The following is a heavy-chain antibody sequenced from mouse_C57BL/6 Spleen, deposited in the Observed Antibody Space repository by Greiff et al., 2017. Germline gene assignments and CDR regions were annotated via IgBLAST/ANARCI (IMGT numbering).Heavy chain of an antibody. V-gene: IGHV5-17*01. CDR2: ISSGSSTI. Sequence: EVKLVESGGGLVKPGGSLKLSCAASGFTFSDYGMHWVRQAPEKGLEWVAYISSGSSTIYYADTVKGRFTISRDNAKNTLFLQMTSLSSEDTAMYYCARNDYDPFDYWGQGTTLTVSS. J-gene: IGHJ2*01. D-gene: IGHD2-4*01. CDR1: GFTFSDYG. CDR3: ARNDYDPFDY.